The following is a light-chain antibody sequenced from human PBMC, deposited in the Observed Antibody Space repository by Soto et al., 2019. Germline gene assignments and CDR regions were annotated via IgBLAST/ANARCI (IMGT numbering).Light chain of an antibody. V-gene: IGKV1-39*01. CDR1: QHIGRN. J-gene: IGKJ1*01. Sequence: DVQMTQSPSSLSASIGDRVTITCRASQHIGRNLNWYLQMPGKAPSLIIYAATGLQSGVPSRFSGGGSGTDFTLTISSLQPEDFGTYFCQQYHNSPITFGQGT. CDR2: AAT. CDR3: QQYHNSPIT.